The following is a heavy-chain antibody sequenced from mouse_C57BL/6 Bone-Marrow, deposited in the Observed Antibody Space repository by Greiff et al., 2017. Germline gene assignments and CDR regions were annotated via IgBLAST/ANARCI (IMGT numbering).Heavy chain of an antibody. CDR2: IHPSSGST. D-gene: IGHD1-1*01. CDR1: GYTFTGYW. V-gene: IGHV1-64*01. Sequence: VQLQQPGAELVKPGASVKLSCKASGYTFTGYWMHWVKQRPGQGLEWIGLIHPSSGSTNYNEKFKSKATLTVDKSSSTAYMQLSSLTSEDSAVYDCARYGGDYWGQGTSVTVSS. CDR3: ARYGGDY. J-gene: IGHJ4*01.